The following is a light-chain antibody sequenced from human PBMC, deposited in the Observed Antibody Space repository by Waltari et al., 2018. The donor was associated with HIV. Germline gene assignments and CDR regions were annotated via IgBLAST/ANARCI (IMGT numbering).Light chain of an antibody. J-gene: IGKJ2*01. V-gene: IGKV4-1*01. CDR3: QQYYSTPYT. CDR1: QSVLYSSSNKNS. CDR2: WAS. Sequence: DIVMTQSPDSLAVSLGERATINCKSSQSVLYSSSNKNSLAWYQQKPRQPPKLLIYWASTREPGVPDRFSGSGSGTDFTLTIRSRQAEDVAVYYGQQYYSTPYTFGQGTKVEIK.